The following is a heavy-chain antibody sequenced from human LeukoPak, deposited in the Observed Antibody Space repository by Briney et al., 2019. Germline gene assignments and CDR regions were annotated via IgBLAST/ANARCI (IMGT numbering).Heavy chain of an antibody. CDR2: INHSGST. CDR1: GGSFSGYY. J-gene: IGHJ4*02. D-gene: IGHD3-16*01. CDR3: ARGLITGYFDY. Sequence: PSEALSLTCAVYGGSFSGYYWSGIRQPPGKGLEWIGEINHSGSTNYNPSLKSRVTISVDTSKNQFSLKLSSVTAADTAVHYCARGLITGYFDYWGQGTLVTVSS. V-gene: IGHV4-34*01.